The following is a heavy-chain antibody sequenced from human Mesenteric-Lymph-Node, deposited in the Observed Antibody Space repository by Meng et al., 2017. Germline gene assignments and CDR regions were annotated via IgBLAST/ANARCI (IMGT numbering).Heavy chain of an antibody. CDR3: ARGGSSGWDFDY. CDR1: GYTFTSYG. CDR2: IIPIFGTA. J-gene: IGHJ4*02. V-gene: IGHV1-69*13. Sequence: SVKVSCKASGYTFTSYGISWVRQAPGQGLEWMGGIIPIFGTANYAQKFQGRVTITADESTSTAYMELSSLRSEDTAVYYCARGGSSGWDFDYWGQGTLVTVSS. D-gene: IGHD6-19*01.